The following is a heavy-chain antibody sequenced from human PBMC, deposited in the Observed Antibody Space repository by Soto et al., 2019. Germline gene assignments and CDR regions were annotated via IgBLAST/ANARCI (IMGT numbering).Heavy chain of an antibody. CDR3: YRAGAYNRRYVGAFDI. Sequence: GESLKISCKGSGYSFTSYWIGWVRQMPGKGLEWMGIIYPGDSDTRYSPSFQGQVTISADKSISTAYLQWSSLKASDTAMYLCYRAGAYNRRYVGAFDIWGQGTMVTVSS. V-gene: IGHV5-51*01. CDR2: IYPGDSDT. J-gene: IGHJ3*02. D-gene: IGHD1-1*01. CDR1: GYSFTSYW.